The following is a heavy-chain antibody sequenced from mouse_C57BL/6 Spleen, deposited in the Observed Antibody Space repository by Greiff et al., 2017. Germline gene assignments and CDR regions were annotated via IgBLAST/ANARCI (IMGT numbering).Heavy chain of an antibody. J-gene: IGHJ2*01. CDR1: GYTFTDYN. CDR3: AKPSFITTVVPTLDY. CDR2: INPNNGGT. Sequence: EVQLQQSGPELVKPGASVKMSCKASGYTFTDYNMHWVKQSHGKSLEWIGYINPNNGGTSYNQKFKGKATLTVNKSSSTAYMELRSLTSEDSAVYYCAKPSFITTVVPTLDYWGQGTTLTVSS. V-gene: IGHV1-22*01. D-gene: IGHD1-1*01.